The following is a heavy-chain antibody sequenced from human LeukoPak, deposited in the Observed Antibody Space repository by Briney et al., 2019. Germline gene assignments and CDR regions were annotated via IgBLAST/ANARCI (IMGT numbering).Heavy chain of an antibody. CDR2: SRNKANSYTT. Sequence: HAGGSLRLSCAASGFTFSDHYMDWVRQAPGKGLEWVGRSRNKANSYTTEYAASVKGRFTISRDDSKNSLYLQMNSLKTEDTAVYYCARVVVVPAARGNYYYMDVWGKGTTVTVSS. V-gene: IGHV3-72*01. CDR1: GFTFSDHY. J-gene: IGHJ6*03. CDR3: ARVVVVPAARGNYYYMDV. D-gene: IGHD2-2*01.